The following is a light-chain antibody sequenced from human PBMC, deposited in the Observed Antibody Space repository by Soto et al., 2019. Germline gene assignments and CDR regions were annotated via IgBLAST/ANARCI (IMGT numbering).Light chain of an antibody. Sequence: QSVLTQPASVSGSPGQSITISCTGTSSDVGSYNLFSWYQQHPGKAPKLMIYEVSKRPSGVSNRFSGSKSGNTASQTISGLQAEDEADYYCCSYAGSSTLFGGGTKLTV. V-gene: IGLV2-23*02. CDR3: CSYAGSSTL. CDR2: EVS. J-gene: IGLJ2*01. CDR1: SSDVGSYNL.